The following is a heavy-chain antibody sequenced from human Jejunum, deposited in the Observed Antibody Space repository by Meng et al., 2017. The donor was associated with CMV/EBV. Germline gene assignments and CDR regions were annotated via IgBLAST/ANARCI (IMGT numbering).Heavy chain of an antibody. CDR2: IYYSGST. J-gene: IGHJ2*01. D-gene: IGHD7-27*01. CDR1: GGSSSSISYY. Sequence: ESGPGLVKPSQTLSLTCTVSGGSSSSISYYCGWILQPPGKEPEWIGSIYYSGSTYYNPSHKSRVTISVDTSKNQFSLKLSSVTAADTAVYYCASPLGILGIVDLWGRGTLVTVSS. V-gene: IGHV4-39*01. CDR3: ASPLGILGIVDL.